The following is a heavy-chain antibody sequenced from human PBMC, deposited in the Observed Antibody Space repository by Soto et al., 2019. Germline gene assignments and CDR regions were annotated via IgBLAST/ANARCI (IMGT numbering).Heavy chain of an antibody. CDR1: GFTFSSFG. CDR3: ARDRELGRTSPYFDF. CDR2: IWNDGNNR. J-gene: IGHJ4*02. Sequence: ESGGGVVQPGRSLRLSCAASGFTFSSFGVHWVRQAPGKGLEWVAVIWNDGNNRRYADSVRGRFTVSSDNSKNTVYLQMDSLRVEDTAMYYCARDRELGRTSPYFDFWGQGTLVTVSS. V-gene: IGHV3-33*01. D-gene: IGHD3-10*01.